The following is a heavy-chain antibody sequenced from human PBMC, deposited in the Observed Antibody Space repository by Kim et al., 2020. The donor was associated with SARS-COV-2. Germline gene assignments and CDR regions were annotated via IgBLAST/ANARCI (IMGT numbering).Heavy chain of an antibody. D-gene: IGHD6-19*01. CDR2: ISWNSGSI. J-gene: IGHJ4*02. Sequence: GGSLRLSCAASGFTFDDYAMHWVRQAPGKGLEWVSGISWNSGSIGYADSVKGRFTISRDNAKNSLYLQMNSLRAEDTALYYCALVTHSSGWYDVDYWGQGTLVTVSS. CDR3: ALVTHSSGWYDVDY. V-gene: IGHV3-9*01. CDR1: GFTFDDYA.